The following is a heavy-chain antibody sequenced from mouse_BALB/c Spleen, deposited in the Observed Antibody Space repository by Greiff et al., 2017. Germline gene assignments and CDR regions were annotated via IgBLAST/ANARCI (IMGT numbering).Heavy chain of an antibody. J-gene: IGHJ3*01. Sequence: EVQLQESGAELVKPGASVKLSCTASGFNIKDTYMHWVKQRPEQGLEWIGRIDPANGNTKYDPKFQGKDTITADTSSNSAYLQLSSLTTEDTAVYYCARSGSLAYWGQGTLVTVSA. V-gene: IGHV14-3*02. CDR2: IDPANGNT. D-gene: IGHD6-5*01. CDR1: GFNIKDTY. CDR3: ARSGSLAY.